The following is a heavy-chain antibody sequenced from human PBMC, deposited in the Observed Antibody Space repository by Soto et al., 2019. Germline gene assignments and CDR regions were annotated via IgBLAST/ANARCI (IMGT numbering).Heavy chain of an antibody. J-gene: IGHJ3*02. V-gene: IGHV3-66*01. CDR2: IYSGGST. CDR3: AREMRTGDDAFDI. Sequence: PGGSLRLSCAASGFTVSSNYMSWVRQAPGKGLEWVSVIYSGGSTYYADSVKGRFTISRDNSKNTLYLQMNSLRAEDTAVYYCAREMRTGDDAFDIWGQGTMVTVS. CDR1: GFTVSSNY. D-gene: IGHD1-1*01.